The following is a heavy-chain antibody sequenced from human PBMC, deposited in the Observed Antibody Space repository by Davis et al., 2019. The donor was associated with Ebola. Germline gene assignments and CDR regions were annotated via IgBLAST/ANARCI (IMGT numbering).Heavy chain of an antibody. V-gene: IGHV3-72*01. CDR2: SRNKENRYST. CDR1: GFPFSAYY. CDR3: VTENWYRFES. J-gene: IGHJ4*02. D-gene: IGHD1/OR15-1a*01. Sequence: GGSLRLSCAVSGFPFSAYYMDWVRLTPGKGLGWVGLSRNKENRYSTEYAASVRGRFTISSDDSKESLYLKMNSLRTEDTAVYYCVTENWYRFESWGQGTLVTVSS.